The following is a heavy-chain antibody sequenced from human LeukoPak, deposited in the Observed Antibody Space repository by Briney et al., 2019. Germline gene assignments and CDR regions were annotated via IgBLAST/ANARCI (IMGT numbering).Heavy chain of an antibody. J-gene: IGHJ4*02. CDR2: ISYDGSNT. Sequence: GGSLRLSCAASGFIFSSYAMHWVRQAPGKGLEWVAVISYDGSNTYYADSVKGRFTISRDNSKNTLYLQMNSLRAEDTAVYYCAKRGYCSVASCSQTPYYFDYWGQGTLVTVSS. CDR1: GFIFSSYA. V-gene: IGHV3-30-3*02. D-gene: IGHD2-15*01. CDR3: AKRGYCSVASCSQTPYYFDY.